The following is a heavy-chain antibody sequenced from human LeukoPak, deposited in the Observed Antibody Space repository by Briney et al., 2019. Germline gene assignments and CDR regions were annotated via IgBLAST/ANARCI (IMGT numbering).Heavy chain of an antibody. CDR2: ISGFNGHT. V-gene: IGHV1-18*04. Sequence: ASVNVSCKASGYTFTGYYMHWVRQAPGQGLEWMGWISGFNGHTRYAQKFQGRITMTTDTSASTAYMELSSLRSEDTAVYYCASGTRLRPDYYYYYMDVWGKGTTVTVSS. J-gene: IGHJ6*03. D-gene: IGHD1-26*01. CDR3: ASGTRLRPDYYYYYMDV. CDR1: GYTFTGYY.